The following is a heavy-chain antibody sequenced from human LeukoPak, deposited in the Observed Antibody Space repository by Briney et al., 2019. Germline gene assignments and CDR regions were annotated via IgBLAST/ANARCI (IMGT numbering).Heavy chain of an antibody. CDR2: IYYSGST. D-gene: IGHD6-13*01. V-gene: IGHV4-59*01. CDR3: ARGDGRQQLVLVY. CDR1: GGSISSYY. Sequence: SETLSLTCTVSGGSISSYYWSWIRQPPGKGLEWIGYIYYSGSTNYNPSLKSRVTISVDTSKNQFSLKLSSVTAADTAVYYCARGDGRQQLVLVYWGQGTLVTVSS. J-gene: IGHJ4*02.